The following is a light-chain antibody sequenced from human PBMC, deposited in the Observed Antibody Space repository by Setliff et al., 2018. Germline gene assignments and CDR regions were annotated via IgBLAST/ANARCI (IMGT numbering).Light chain of an antibody. CDR3: SSYTSSSTVV. V-gene: IGLV2-14*01. CDR2: DVS. Sequence: QSALAQPRSVSGSPGQSITISCTGTSSDVGGYNYVSWYQQHPGKAPKLMIYDVSKRPSGVSNRFSGSKSGNTASLTISGLQAEDEADYYCSSYTSSSTVVFGTGTKGTVL. J-gene: IGLJ1*01. CDR1: SSDVGGYNY.